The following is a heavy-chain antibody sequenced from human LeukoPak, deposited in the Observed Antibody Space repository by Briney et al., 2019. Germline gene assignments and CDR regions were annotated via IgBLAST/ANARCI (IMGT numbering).Heavy chain of an antibody. J-gene: IGHJ4*02. V-gene: IGHV3-74*01. D-gene: IGHD1-26*01. Sequence: PGGSLRLSCAASGFTFGSYWVHWLRQAPGEGPMWVSRINSDGSTIDYADSVRGRFTISRDNAKNTLYLQMNSLRAEDTAVYYCARAGYYRFDFWGQGTLVTVSS. CDR1: GFTFGSYW. CDR3: ARAGYYRFDF. CDR2: INSDGSTI.